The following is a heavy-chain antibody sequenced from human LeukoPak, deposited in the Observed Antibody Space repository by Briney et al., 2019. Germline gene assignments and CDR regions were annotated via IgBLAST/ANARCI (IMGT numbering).Heavy chain of an antibody. CDR1: GFTVSSNY. D-gene: IGHD3-22*01. CDR3: AKDDTYYYDSSGYYSLDY. CDR2: FYAGDCT. J-gene: IGHJ4*02. V-gene: IGHV3-53*05. Sequence: GWSLRLSCAACGFTVSSNYMSWVRQAPGKGLEGVSVFYAGDCTYYAASVKGRFTISRDNSKNTLYLQMNSLRAEDTAVYYCAKDDTYYYDSSGYYSLDYWGQGTLVTVSS.